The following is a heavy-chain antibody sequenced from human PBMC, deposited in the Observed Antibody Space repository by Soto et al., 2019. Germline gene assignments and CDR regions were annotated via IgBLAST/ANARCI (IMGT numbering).Heavy chain of an antibody. V-gene: IGHV3-15*01. D-gene: IGHD6-19*01. Sequence: GGSLRLSCAASGFTFSNAWMSWVRQGPGKGLEWVGLIKSKTYGETTDYSAPVKGRFTISRGDSKNTLYLQLNSLKNEDTAVYYCIHGSGWYDYWGQGPLVTVSS. J-gene: IGHJ4*02. CDR2: IKSKTYGETT. CDR1: GFTFSNAW. CDR3: IHGSGWYDY.